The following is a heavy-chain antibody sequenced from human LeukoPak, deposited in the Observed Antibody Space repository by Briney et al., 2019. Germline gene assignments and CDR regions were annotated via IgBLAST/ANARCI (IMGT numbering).Heavy chain of an antibody. V-gene: IGHV3-21*01. Sequence: GGSLRLSCAASGFTVSSNYMSWVRQAPGKGLEWVSSISLSSTYIYHADAVKGRFTISRDNAKNSLYLQMNSLRAEDTAVYYCARVGGGYCSGGSCYFFDYWGQGTLVTVSS. CDR2: ISLSSTYI. CDR1: GFTVSSNY. D-gene: IGHD2-15*01. J-gene: IGHJ4*02. CDR3: ARVGGGYCSGGSCYFFDY.